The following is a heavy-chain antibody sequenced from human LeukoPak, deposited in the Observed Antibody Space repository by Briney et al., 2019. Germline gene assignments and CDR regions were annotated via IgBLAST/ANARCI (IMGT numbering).Heavy chain of an antibody. J-gene: IGHJ3*02. CDR1: GFTFSSYG. D-gene: IGHD3-22*01. V-gene: IGHV3-30*03. CDR2: ISYDGSNK. CDR3: AQKVSGYYYDSSEGRPAFDI. Sequence: GGSLRLSCAASGFTFSSYGMHWVRQAPGKGLEWVAVISYDGSNKYYADSVKGRFTISRDNSKNTLYLQMNSLRAEDTAVYYCAQKVSGYYYDSSEGRPAFDIWGQGTMVTVSS.